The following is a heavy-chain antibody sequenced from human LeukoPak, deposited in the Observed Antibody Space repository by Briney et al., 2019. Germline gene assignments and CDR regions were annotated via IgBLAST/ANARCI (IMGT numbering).Heavy chain of an antibody. CDR3: ARDTYDFWSGYDNWFDP. CDR1: GGSISSYY. Sequence: SETLSLTCTVSGGSISSYYWSWIRQPAGKGLEWIGRIYTSGSTNYNPSLKSRVTMSVDTSKNQFSLKLSSVTAADTAVYYCARDTYDFWSGYDNWFDPWGQGTLGTVSS. CDR2: IYTSGST. J-gene: IGHJ5*02. D-gene: IGHD3-3*01. V-gene: IGHV4-4*07.